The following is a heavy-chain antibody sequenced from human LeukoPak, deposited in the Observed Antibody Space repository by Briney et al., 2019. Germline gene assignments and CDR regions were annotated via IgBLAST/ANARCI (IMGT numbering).Heavy chain of an antibody. V-gene: IGHV4-34*01. CDR3: ARGQGIAAAGTLDY. CDR1: GGSVRGHC. Sequence: AETLSLPCAVYGGSVRGHCLGWIRQPPGKGLEWIGEINHSGSTNYNPSLKSRVTISVDTSKNQFSLKLSSVTAADTAVYYCARGQGIAAAGTLDYWGQGTLVTVSS. CDR2: INHSGST. J-gene: IGHJ4*02. D-gene: IGHD6-13*01.